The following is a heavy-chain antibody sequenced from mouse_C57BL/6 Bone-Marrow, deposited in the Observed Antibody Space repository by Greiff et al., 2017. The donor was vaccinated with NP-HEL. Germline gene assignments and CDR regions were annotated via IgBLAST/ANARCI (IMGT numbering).Heavy chain of an antibody. V-gene: IGHV1-5*01. D-gene: IGHD2-2*01. CDR1: GYTFTSYW. Sequence: VQLQQSGTVLARPGASVKMSCKTSGYTFTSYWMHWVKQRPGQGLEWIGAIYPGNSDTSYNQKFKGKAKLTAVTSASTAYMELSSLTNEDSAVYYCTGWWLRRDWYFDVWGTGTTVTVSS. J-gene: IGHJ1*03. CDR3: TGWWLRRDWYFDV. CDR2: IYPGNSDT.